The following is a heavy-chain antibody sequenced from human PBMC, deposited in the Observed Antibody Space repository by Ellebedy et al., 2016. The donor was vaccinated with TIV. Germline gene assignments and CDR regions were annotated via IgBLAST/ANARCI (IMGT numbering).Heavy chain of an antibody. CDR1: GFTFSNYW. D-gene: IGHD4-11*01. CDR3: AKFGNYHFDY. V-gene: IGHV3-7*01. J-gene: IGHJ4*02. Sequence: GESLKISCAASGFTFSNYWMMWVRQAPGKGLEWMANINQGGSEKNYVDSVKGRFTISRDNAKNSLYLQMNSLRVEETAVYYCAKFGNYHFDYWGQGTLVTVSS. CDR2: INQGGSEK.